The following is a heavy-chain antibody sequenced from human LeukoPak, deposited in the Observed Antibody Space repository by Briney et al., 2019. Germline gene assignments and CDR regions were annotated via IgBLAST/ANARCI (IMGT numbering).Heavy chain of an antibody. V-gene: IGHV1-2*02. Sequence: ASVKVSCRASGYTFTGYYMHWVRQAPGQGLEWMGWINPNSGGTNYAQKFQGRVTMTRGTSISTAYMELSRLRSDDTAVYYCARTYYDFWSGYYGSFLDYWGQGTLVTVSS. CDR3: ARTYYDFWSGYYGSFLDY. D-gene: IGHD3-3*01. J-gene: IGHJ4*02. CDR2: INPNSGGT. CDR1: GYTFTGYY.